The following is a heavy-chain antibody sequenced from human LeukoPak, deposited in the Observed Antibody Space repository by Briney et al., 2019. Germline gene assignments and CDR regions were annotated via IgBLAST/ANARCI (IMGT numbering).Heavy chain of an antibody. CDR1: GGFINTPSYH. V-gene: IGHV4-39*01. J-gene: IGHJ2*01. D-gene: IGHD5-24*01. CDR2: IYYTGST. CDR3: ARHVRWLQLTLYFDI. Sequence: SETLSLTCTVSGGFINTPSYHWGWIRQSPGKGLEWIGSIYYTGSTSSDPSLNSRVTMSVDTSKKQFSLKLNSMTAADTAVYYCARHVRWLQLTLYFDIWGRGTLVTVSS.